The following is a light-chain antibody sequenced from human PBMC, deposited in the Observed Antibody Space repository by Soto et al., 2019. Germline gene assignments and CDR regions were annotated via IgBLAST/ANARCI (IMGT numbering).Light chain of an antibody. CDR2: WAS. J-gene: IGKJ2*01. V-gene: IGKV4-1*01. CDR1: QSVLYSSNNKNY. CDR3: QQYYATPPYT. Sequence: DIVMTQSPDSLAVSLGERATINCKSSQSVLYSSNNKNYLAWYQQKPGQPPKLLIYWASTRESGVPDRFSGSGYGTDLTLTISSLQAEDVAVYYCQQYYATPPYTFGQGTKVEIK.